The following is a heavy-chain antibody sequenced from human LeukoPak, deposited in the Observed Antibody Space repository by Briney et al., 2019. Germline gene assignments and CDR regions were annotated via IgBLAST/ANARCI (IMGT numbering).Heavy chain of an antibody. Sequence: SETLSLTCTVSGGSISTYYWTWIRQPAGKGLEWIGRIYISGSTNYNPSLKSRVTMSVDTSKNQFSLKLSSVTAADTAVYYCARDRGTWNDDGFDYWGQGTLVTVSS. CDR3: ARDRGTWNDDGFDY. CDR2: IYISGST. V-gene: IGHV4-4*07. D-gene: IGHD1-1*01. J-gene: IGHJ4*02. CDR1: GGSISTYY.